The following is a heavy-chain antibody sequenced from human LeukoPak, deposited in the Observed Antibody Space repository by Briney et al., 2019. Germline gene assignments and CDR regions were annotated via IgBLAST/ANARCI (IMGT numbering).Heavy chain of an antibody. CDR1: GGSVSSSSFF. V-gene: IGHV4-39*01. Sequence: SETLSLTCTVSGGSVSSSSFFWAWIRQPPGKGLEWIGTVSYSGTTYYSPSLKSRVTISVDTSKNQFSLRLTSVTAADTALYYCAKLTCSSTFCPLDYWGQGTLVTVSS. CDR2: VSYSGTT. CDR3: AKLTCSSTFCPLDY. D-gene: IGHD2-2*01. J-gene: IGHJ4*02.